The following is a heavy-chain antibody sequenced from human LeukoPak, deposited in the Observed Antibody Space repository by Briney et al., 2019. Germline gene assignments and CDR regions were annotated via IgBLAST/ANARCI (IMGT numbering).Heavy chain of an antibody. V-gene: IGHV3-21*01. Sequence: GVSLTLSCAASGFTFSSYSMNWVRQAPGKGLEWVSSISSSCSYIYYADSVKGRFTISRDNAKNSLYLYMNRLRAEDTAVYSCAGRDSSSWYMSNWFDPWGQGTLVPVSS. CDR3: AGRDSSSWYMSNWFDP. CDR2: ISSSCSYI. D-gene: IGHD6-13*01. J-gene: IGHJ5*02. CDR1: GFTFSSYS.